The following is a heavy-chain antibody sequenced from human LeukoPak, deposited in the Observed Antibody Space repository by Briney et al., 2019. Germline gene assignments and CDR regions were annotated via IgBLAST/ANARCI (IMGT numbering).Heavy chain of an antibody. J-gene: IGHJ4*02. D-gene: IGHD6-13*01. CDR2: ISDDGSNK. Sequence: GRSLRLSCAASGFSFSSYGMHWVPQAPGKGLEWVAVISDDGSNKYYADSVKGRFTISRDTSKNTLYLHMNSLRAEDTAVYYCAKDHGYSSSWYAVDYWGQGTLVTVSS. V-gene: IGHV3-30*18. CDR3: AKDHGYSSSWYAVDY. CDR1: GFSFSSYG.